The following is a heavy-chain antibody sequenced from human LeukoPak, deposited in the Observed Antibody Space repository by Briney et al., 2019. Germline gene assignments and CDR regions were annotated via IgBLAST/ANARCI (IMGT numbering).Heavy chain of an antibody. J-gene: IGHJ4*02. V-gene: IGHV4-31*03. CDR2: IYYDAGA. CDR3: ARGRRELKYGPDY. D-gene: IGHD3-10*01. CDR1: GASVSATNHY. Sequence: SETLSLTCTVSGASVSATNHYWSWLRQHPGQGPEWIAYIYYDAGAYYNPSLESRVTISLDSSANQFSLGLSSVTAADTAVYCCARGRRELKYGPDYWGQGTLVTVSS.